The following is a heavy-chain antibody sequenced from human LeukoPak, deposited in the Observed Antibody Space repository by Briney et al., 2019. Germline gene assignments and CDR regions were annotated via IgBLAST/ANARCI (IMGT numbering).Heavy chain of an antibody. CDR3: ARQDRYRYYYDSSGHISH. Sequence: GGSLRLSCAASGFTVSSNYMSWVRQAPGKGLQWVSVIYSGGSTYYADSVKGRFTISRDNSKNTLYLQMNSLRAEDTAVYYCARQDRYRYYYDSSGHISHWGQGTLVTVSS. CDR1: GFTVSSNY. J-gene: IGHJ1*01. D-gene: IGHD3-22*01. CDR2: IYSGGST. V-gene: IGHV3-53*01.